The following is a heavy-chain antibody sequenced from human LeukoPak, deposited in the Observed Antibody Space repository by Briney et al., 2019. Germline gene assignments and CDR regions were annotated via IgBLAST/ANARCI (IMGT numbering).Heavy chain of an antibody. CDR3: ARGDLVVTLEGPIDY. Sequence: GGSLRLSCAASGFTFSSYEMNWVRQAPGKGLEWVSYISSSGSTIYYADSVKGRFTISRDNAKNSLYLQMNSLRAEDTAVYYCARGDLVVTLEGPIDYWGQGTLVTVSS. V-gene: IGHV3-48*03. CDR2: ISSSGSTI. CDR1: GFTFSSYE. D-gene: IGHD2-21*02. J-gene: IGHJ4*02.